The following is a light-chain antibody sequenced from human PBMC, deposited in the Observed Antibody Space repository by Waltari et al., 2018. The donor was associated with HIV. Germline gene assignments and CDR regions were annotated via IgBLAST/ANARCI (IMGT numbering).Light chain of an antibody. CDR3: QQYNNFSWT. J-gene: IGKJ1*01. CDR1: QPIENQW. V-gene: IGKV1-5*03. CDR2: TAS. Sequence: DIQMTQFPSTLSASVGDRVTLTCRANQPIENQWLAWVQQKPGKAPNLLIYTASILETGVPSRFSGSGSGAVFTLTISSLQPDDFATYYCQQYNNFSWTFGQGTKVEIK.